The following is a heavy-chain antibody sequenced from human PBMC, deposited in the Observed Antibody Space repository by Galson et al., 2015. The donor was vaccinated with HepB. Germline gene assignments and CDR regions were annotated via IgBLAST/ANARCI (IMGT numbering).Heavy chain of an antibody. J-gene: IGHJ4*02. CDR3: AKDHHYDFWSGYSG. D-gene: IGHD3-3*01. Sequence: SLRLSCAASGFTFSSYGMHWVRQAPGKGLEWVAVISYDGSNKYYADSVKGRFTISRDNSKNTLYLQMNSLRAEDTAVYYCAKDHHYDFWSGYSGWGQGTLVTVSS. V-gene: IGHV3-30*18. CDR1: GFTFSSYG. CDR2: ISYDGSNK.